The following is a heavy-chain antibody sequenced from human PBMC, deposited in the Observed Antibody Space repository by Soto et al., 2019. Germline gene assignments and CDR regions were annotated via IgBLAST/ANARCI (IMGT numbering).Heavy chain of an antibody. D-gene: IGHD6-19*01. CDR2: IRAYNGNT. CDR1: GYSFTNYG. V-gene: IGHV1-18*01. Sequence: QDQLVQSGVEVKKPGASVKVSCKASGYSFTNYGITWVRQAPGQGFERMGWIRAYNGNTNKAQKFQGRVTMNTDASTSTAYLELRSLRSDDTAVYYCARDRGVAPPVAGNTHYYYYIDVWGKGTTVTVSS. CDR3: ARDRGVAPPVAGNTHYYYYIDV. J-gene: IGHJ6*03.